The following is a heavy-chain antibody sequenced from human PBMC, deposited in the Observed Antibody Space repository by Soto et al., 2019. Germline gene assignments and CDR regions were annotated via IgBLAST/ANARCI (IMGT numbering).Heavy chain of an antibody. Sequence: GGSLRLSCAASGFTFSSYGMHWVRQAPGKGLEWVAVIWYDGSNKYYADSVKGRFTISRDNSKNTLYLQMNSLRAEDTAVYYCARDRMVRGDGYLGPWGQGTLVTVSS. CDR2: IWYDGSNK. J-gene: IGHJ5*02. CDR3: ARDRMVRGDGYLGP. D-gene: IGHD3-10*01. V-gene: IGHV3-33*01. CDR1: GFTFSSYG.